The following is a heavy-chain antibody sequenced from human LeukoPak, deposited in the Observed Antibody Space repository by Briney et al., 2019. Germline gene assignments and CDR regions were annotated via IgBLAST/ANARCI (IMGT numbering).Heavy chain of an antibody. D-gene: IGHD2-2*01. CDR3: ARLDHNTSPVGDYYYYMDV. CDR1: GGSISSYY. J-gene: IGHJ6*03. Sequence: SETLSLTCTVSGGSISSYYWSWIRQPPGKGLEWIGYIYTSGSTNYNPSLKSRVTISVDTSKNQFSLKLSSVTAADTAVYYCARLDHNTSPVGDYYYYMDVWGKGTTVTVSS. V-gene: IGHV4-4*09. CDR2: IYTSGST.